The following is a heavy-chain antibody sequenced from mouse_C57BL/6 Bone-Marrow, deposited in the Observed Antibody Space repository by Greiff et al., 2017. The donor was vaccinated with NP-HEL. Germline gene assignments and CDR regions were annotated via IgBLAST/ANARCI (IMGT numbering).Heavy chain of an antibody. Sequence: QVQLQQSGAELVKPGASVKMSCKASGYTFTTYPMEWVKQNHGKSLEWIGNFHPYNGDTNYNQKFKDKATLTVEKSSSTAYLELSRLTSEDSAVFGGEWGGNYGYDFDYWDQGTAPTVTA. CDR3: EWGGNYGYDFDY. J-gene: IGHJ2*01. CDR2: FHPYNGDT. D-gene: IGHD2-1*01. CDR1: GYTFTTYP. V-gene: IGHV1-47*01.